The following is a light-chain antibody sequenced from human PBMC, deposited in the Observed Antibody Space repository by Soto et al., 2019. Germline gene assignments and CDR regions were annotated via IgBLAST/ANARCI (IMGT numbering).Light chain of an antibody. CDR2: AAS. Sequence: DIQMTQSPSSLSASVGDRVTITCRASQSITNYLSWYQRRPGEAPKLLIYAASTLQTGVPSRFSGSGSGTDFTLSISSLQPEDVATFYCQQTYSVPLTFGGGTKVDIK. CDR1: QSITNY. V-gene: IGKV1-39*01. CDR3: QQTYSVPLT. J-gene: IGKJ4*01.